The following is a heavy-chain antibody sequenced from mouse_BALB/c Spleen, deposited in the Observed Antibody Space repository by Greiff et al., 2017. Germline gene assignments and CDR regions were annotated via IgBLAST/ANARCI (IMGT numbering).Heavy chain of an antibody. Sequence: VQLQQPGAELVKPGASVKLSCKASGYTFTSYWMHWVKQRPGQGLEWIGEINPSNGRTNYNEKFKSKATLTVDKSSSTAYMQLSSLTSEDSAVYYCARSGSYWYFDVWGAGTTVTVSS. CDR1: GYTFTSYW. CDR2: INPSNGRT. J-gene: IGHJ1*01. CDR3: ARSGSYWYFDV. V-gene: IGHV1S81*02.